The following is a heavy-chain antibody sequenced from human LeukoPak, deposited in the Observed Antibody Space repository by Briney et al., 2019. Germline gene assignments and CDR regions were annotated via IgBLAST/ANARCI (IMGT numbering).Heavy chain of an antibody. CDR3: AREYYYDSSGYYYV. CDR2: IKQDGSEK. CDR1: GFTFSSYS. V-gene: IGHV3-7*01. D-gene: IGHD3-22*01. Sequence: GGSLRLSCAASGFTFSSYSMNWVRQAPGKGLEWVANIKQDGSEKYYVDSVKGRFTISRDNAENSLYLQMNSLRAEDTAVYYCAREYYYDSSGYYYVWGQGTLVTVSS. J-gene: IGHJ4*02.